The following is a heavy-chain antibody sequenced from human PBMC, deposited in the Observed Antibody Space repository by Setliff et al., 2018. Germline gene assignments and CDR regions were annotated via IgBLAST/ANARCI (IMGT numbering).Heavy chain of an antibody. D-gene: IGHD6-13*01. V-gene: IGHV1-2*02. CDR3: ARGGGAPYSLAPYYHMDV. CDR1: GYTFAGYY. CDR2: INPNSGGT. Sequence: ASVKVSCKASGYTFAGYYIHWVRQAPGQGLEWMGWINPNSGGTKYAQKFQGRVTMTRDTAISTVYMELSRLRSDDTALYYCARGGGAPYSLAPYYHMDVWGEGTTVTVSS. J-gene: IGHJ6*03.